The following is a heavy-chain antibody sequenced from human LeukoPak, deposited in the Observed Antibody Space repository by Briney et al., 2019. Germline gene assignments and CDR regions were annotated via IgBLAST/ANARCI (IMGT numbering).Heavy chain of an antibody. CDR1: GGTFSSSA. V-gene: IGHV1-69*05. CDR2: IIPIFGTA. Sequence: SVKVSCKASGGTFSSSAISWVRQAPGQGLEWMGRIIPIFGTANYAQKFQGRVTITTDESTSTAYMELSSLRSEDTAVYYCASDIVVAPAGIGDNWFDPWGQGTLVTVSS. CDR3: ASDIVVAPAGIGDNWFDP. J-gene: IGHJ5*02. D-gene: IGHD2-2*01.